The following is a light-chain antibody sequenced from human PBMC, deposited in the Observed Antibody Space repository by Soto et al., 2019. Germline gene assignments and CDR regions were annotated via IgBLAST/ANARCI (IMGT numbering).Light chain of an antibody. Sequence: EIVLTQSPGTLSLSPGERATLSCRASQSISSSYLAWYQQKPGQAPRLLIYGASSRATGIPDRFSGGGSGTDFTLTISSLQPEDFAVYYCQQYNSSPRTFGQGTEVEIK. V-gene: IGKV3-20*01. CDR2: GAS. CDR3: QQYNSSPRT. CDR1: QSISSSY. J-gene: IGKJ1*01.